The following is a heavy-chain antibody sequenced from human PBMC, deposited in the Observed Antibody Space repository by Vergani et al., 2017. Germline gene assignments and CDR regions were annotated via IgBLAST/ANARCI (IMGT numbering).Heavy chain of an antibody. J-gene: IGHJ3*02. CDR2: INAGNGNT. CDR3: ARERDYYDSSESDAFDI. Sequence: QVQLVQSGAEVKKPGASVKVSCKASGYTFTSYAMHWVRQAPGQRLEWMGWINAGNGNTKYSQKFQGRVTITRDTSASTAYMELSSLRSEDTAVYYCARERDYYDSSESDAFDIWGQGTMVTVSS. CDR1: GYTFTSYA. D-gene: IGHD3-22*01. V-gene: IGHV1-3*01.